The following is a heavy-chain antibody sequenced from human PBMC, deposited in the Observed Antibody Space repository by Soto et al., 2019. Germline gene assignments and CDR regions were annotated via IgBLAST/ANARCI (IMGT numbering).Heavy chain of an antibody. CDR1: TFTTYW. CDR3: ARHLKKGNSVIRGVDY. Sequence: TFTTYWMSWVRQVPGKGLEWIGSIYYSGTTYYNSSLKSRVTISVDTSKNQFSLKLSSVTAADTAVYYCARHLKKGNSVIRGVDYWGQGTPVTVSS. V-gene: IGHV4-39*01. D-gene: IGHD3-10*01. J-gene: IGHJ4*02. CDR2: IYYSGTT.